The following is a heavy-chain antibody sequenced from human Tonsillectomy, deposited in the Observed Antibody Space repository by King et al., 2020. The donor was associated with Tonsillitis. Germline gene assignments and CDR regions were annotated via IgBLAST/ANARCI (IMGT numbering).Heavy chain of an antibody. CDR3: AGGDSGYDYFDY. J-gene: IGHJ4*02. D-gene: IGHD5-12*01. CDR2: ISSSGRTI. Sequence: VQLVESGGGLVKPGGSLRLSCAASGFMFSDNYMTWIRQAPGKGLEWLAYISSSGRTIQYGDSVKGRFTISSDHAKNSLYLQRNSLRAEDTAVYYCAGGDSGYDYFDYWGQGTLVTVSS. V-gene: IGHV3-11*01. CDR1: GFMFSDNY.